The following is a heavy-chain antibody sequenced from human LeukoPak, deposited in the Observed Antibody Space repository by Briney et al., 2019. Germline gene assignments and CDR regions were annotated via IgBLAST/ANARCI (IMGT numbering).Heavy chain of an antibody. CDR3: TRNETVAGTDY. Sequence: GSLKLSXAASGFTFSGSAMHWVRQASVKGLEWVGRIRSKANSYATAYAASVKGRFTISGDDSKNTAYLQMNSLKTEDTAVYYCTRNETVAGTDYWGQGTLVTVSS. D-gene: IGHD6-19*01. V-gene: IGHV3-73*01. CDR1: GFTFSGSA. J-gene: IGHJ4*02. CDR2: IRSKANSYAT.